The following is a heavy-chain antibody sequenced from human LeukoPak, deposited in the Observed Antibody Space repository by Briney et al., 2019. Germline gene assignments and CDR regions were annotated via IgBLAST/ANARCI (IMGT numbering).Heavy chain of an antibody. CDR1: GYTFTGYY. J-gene: IGHJ5*02. D-gene: IGHD2-2*02. Sequence: ASVKVSCKASGYTFTGYYMHWVRQAPGQGLEWMGWINPNSGGTNYAQKFQGRVTMTRDTSISTAYMELSRLRSDDTAVYYCARSRRIVVVPVAIGQNNWFDPWGQGTLVTVSS. CDR2: INPNSGGT. V-gene: IGHV1-2*02. CDR3: ARSRRIVVVPVAIGQNNWFDP.